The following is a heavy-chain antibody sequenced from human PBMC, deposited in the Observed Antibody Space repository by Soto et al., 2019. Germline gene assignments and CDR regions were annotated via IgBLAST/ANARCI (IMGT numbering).Heavy chain of an antibody. V-gene: IGHV4-39*01. CDR3: ARGSKYYDFWSGYYRSPTGAPYYYYYMDV. CDR1: GGSISSSSYY. CDR2: IYYSGST. J-gene: IGHJ6*03. Sequence: QLQLQESGPGLVKPSETLSLTCTVSGGSISSSSYYWGWIRQPPGKGLEWIGSIYYSGSTYYNPSLKSRVTISVDTSKNQFSLKLSSVTAADTAVYYCARGSKYYDFWSGYYRSPTGAPYYYYYMDVWGKGTTVTVSS. D-gene: IGHD3-3*01.